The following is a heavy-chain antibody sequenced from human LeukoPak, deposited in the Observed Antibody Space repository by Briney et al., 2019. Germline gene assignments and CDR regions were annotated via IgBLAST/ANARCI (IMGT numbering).Heavy chain of an antibody. V-gene: IGHV4-4*07. CDR2: VYSSGSI. J-gene: IGHJ4*02. CDR1: GGSVSGYY. Sequence: KPSETLSLTCNVSGGSVSGYYWSWIRQPAGKGLEWIGRVYSSGSINCNPPLKSRVTMSVDTPKNQFSLKVSSVNAADTAVYYCARAGQLRGYSYGYFDYWGQGTLVTVSS. CDR3: ARAGQLRGYSYGYFDY. D-gene: IGHD5-18*01.